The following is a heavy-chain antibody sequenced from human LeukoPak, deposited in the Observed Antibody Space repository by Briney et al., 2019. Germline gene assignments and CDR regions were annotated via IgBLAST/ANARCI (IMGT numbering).Heavy chain of an antibody. CDR1: EYSFTNYW. CDR3: ARQVTLVRGFGMDV. Sequence: GESLKISCKGSEYSFTNYWIAWVRQMPGKGLEWMGIIYFDDSDTKYSPSSQGQVTMSVDRSISTAYLQWNSMKASDTAIYYCARQVTLVRGFGMDVWGQGTTVTVSS. CDR2: IYFDDSDT. D-gene: IGHD3-10*01. V-gene: IGHV5-51*01. J-gene: IGHJ6*02.